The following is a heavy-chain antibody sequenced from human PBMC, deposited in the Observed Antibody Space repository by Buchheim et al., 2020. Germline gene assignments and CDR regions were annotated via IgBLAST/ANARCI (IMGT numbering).Heavy chain of an antibody. CDR2: IYYSGST. J-gene: IGHJ6*02. CDR3: ARTVTIFGVVIMRDYYGMDV. Sequence: QVQLQESGPGLVKPSETLSLTCTVSGGSISSYYWSWIRQPPGKGLEWIGYIYYSGSTNYNPSLKSRVTISVDTSTNQFSLKLSSVTAADTAVYYCARTVTIFGVVIMRDYYGMDVWGQGTT. CDR1: GGSISSYY. V-gene: IGHV4-59*01. D-gene: IGHD3-3*01.